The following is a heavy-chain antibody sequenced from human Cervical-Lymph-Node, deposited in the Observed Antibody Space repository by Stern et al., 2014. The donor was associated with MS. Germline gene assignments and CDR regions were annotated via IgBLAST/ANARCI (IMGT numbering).Heavy chain of an antibody. V-gene: IGHV5-51*01. CDR3: ARHVQGFDY. J-gene: IGHJ4*02. CDR2: IYPYDSDT. CDR1: GYSFTLYY. Sequence: VQLVQSGGGVKKPGGSLKISCKLSGYSFTLYYIAWVRQMPGKGLECMLVIYPYDSDTTYSPSFQGQVTISADKSITTAYLQWSSLRASDTAMYYCARHVQGFDYWGQGTLVTVSS.